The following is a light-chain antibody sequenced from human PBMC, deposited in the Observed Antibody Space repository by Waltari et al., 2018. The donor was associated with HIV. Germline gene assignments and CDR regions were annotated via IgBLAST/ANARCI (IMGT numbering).Light chain of an antibody. V-gene: IGKV3-11*01. CDR3: QQRSNWPPT. CDR1: QRVSSY. Sequence: EIVLTQSQATLSLSPGERATLSCRASQRVSSYLAWYQQKPGQAPRLLIYDASNRATGIPARFSGSGSGTDFTLTISSLEPEDFAVYYCQQRSNWPPTFGGGTKVEIK. CDR2: DAS. J-gene: IGKJ4*01.